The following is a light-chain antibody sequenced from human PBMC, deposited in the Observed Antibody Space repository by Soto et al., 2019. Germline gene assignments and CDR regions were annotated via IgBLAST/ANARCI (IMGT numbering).Light chain of an antibody. CDR3: HQYTNWPPGT. V-gene: IGKV3-15*01. Sequence: EIVMTQSPATLSVSPGERATFSCRASESVGSNLAWYQQKPGQAPRLLIYHASTRVAGGPARFSGSGSGTEFTLTISSLQSEDFAVYYCHQYTNWPPGTFGQGTKVEIK. J-gene: IGKJ1*01. CDR2: HAS. CDR1: ESVGSN.